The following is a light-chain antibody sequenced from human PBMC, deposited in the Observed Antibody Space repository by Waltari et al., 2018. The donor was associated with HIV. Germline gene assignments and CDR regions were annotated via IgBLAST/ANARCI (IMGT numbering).Light chain of an antibody. V-gene: IGLV2-8*01. CDR2: EVT. Sequence: QSALTQPPSASGSPGQSVTISCTGTSSDLGGFGSWYQKHSGQAPKLMISEVTKRPSGVPDRFSGSTSGNTASLTVSGLQAEDEADYYCGSYTGDESPDVVFGEGTKLTVL. CDR1: SSDLGGF. J-gene: IGLJ2*01. CDR3: GSYTGDESPDVV.